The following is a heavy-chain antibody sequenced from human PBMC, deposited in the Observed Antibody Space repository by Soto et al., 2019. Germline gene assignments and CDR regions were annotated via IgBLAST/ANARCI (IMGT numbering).Heavy chain of an antibody. CDR3: ARDKGLGYCSGGSCYSVYMDV. D-gene: IGHD2-15*01. CDR2: IYSGDST. J-gene: IGHJ6*03. Sequence: EVQLVESGGGLVQPGGSLRLSCAASGFSVSTNYMSWVRRAPRKGLEWVSVIYSGDSTYYADSVKGRFTISRHNSENTLSLQMNSLGAEDTAVYYCARDKGLGYCSGGSCYSVYMDVWGKGTTVTVSS. CDR1: GFSVSTNY. V-gene: IGHV3-53*04.